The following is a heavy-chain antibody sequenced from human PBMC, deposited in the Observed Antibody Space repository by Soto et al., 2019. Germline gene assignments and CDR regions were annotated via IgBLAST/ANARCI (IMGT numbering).Heavy chain of an antibody. D-gene: IGHD5-12*01. Sequence: PWWSLRLSCSASVFTFSDYYMSWFRQAPGKGLEWVSYISSSGSSMYRADSVKGRFTISRDNTKNSLYLQMNSLRAEDTAVYYCARDRIGDGYNDPFAYWGQGTLVTVSS. CDR1: VFTFSDYY. CDR3: ARDRIGDGYNDPFAY. V-gene: IGHV3-11*01. J-gene: IGHJ4*02. CDR2: ISSSGSSM.